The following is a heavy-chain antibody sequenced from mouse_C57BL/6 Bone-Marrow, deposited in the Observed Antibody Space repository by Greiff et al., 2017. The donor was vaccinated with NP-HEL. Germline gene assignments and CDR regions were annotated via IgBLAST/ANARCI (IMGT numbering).Heavy chain of an antibody. J-gene: IGHJ2*01. Sequence: VQLQQSGTVLARPGASVQMSCKTSGYTFTSSWMHWVKKRPGQGLEWIGAIYPGNRDTSYNQKFKGKGKLTAVHFVRTSYMELSSLTNDDSAVYYCTTSSHFDYWGQGTTLTVSS. CDR1: GYTFTSSW. CDR2: IYPGNRDT. CDR3: TTSSHFDY. V-gene: IGHV1-5*01.